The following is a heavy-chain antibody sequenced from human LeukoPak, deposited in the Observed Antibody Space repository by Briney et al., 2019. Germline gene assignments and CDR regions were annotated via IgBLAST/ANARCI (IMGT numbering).Heavy chain of an antibody. CDR1: GFTFSGSA. Sequence: PGGSLRLSCAASGFTFSGSAMHWVRQASGKGLEWVGRIRSKANSYATAYAASVKGRFTISRDDSKNTAYLQMNSLKTEDTAVYYCTSPIPNIAVAGTGYYYMDVWGKGTTVTVSS. V-gene: IGHV3-73*01. D-gene: IGHD6-19*01. J-gene: IGHJ6*03. CDR3: TSPIPNIAVAGTGYYYMDV. CDR2: IRSKANSYAT.